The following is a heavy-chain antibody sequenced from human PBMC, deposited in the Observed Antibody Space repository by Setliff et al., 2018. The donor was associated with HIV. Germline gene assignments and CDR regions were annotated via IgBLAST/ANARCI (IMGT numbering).Heavy chain of an antibody. Sequence: ASVKVSCKASGYAFTSYAMHWVRQAPGQRLEWMGWINAGNGDTRYSQQFQDRVTITRDTSASTAFMELSSLTSEDTDVYFCARDGCDGNRCYLYNWFDPWGQGTLVTVSS. CDR1: GYAFTSYA. D-gene: IGHD2-15*01. V-gene: IGHV1-3*01. CDR2: INAGNGDT. CDR3: ARDGCDGNRCYLYNWFDP. J-gene: IGHJ5*02.